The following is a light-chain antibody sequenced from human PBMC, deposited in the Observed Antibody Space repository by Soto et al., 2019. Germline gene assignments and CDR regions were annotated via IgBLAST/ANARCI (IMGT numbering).Light chain of an antibody. CDR2: DVT. CDR1: SSDVGGYDY. CDR3: SSYRRGSTVV. Sequence: QSALTQPASVSGSPGQSITIPCTGTSSDVGGYDYVSWYQQHPGKAPQLMIYDVTNRPSGVSNRFSGSKSGNTASLTISGLQAEDEADYYCSSYRRGSTVVFGGGTKVTVL. V-gene: IGLV2-14*01. J-gene: IGLJ2*01.